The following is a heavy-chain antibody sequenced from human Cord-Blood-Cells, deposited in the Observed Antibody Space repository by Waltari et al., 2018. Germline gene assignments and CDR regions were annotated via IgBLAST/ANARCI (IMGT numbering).Heavy chain of an antibody. CDR3: ARGVDYYDSSGYYNWFDP. CDR1: GYTFTGYY. J-gene: IGHJ5*02. V-gene: IGHV1-2*02. Sequence: QVQLVQSGAEVKKPGASVKVSCKASGYTFTGYYMHWVRQAPGQGLEWMGWINPNSGGTNYAQKVQGRVTRTRDTSISTAYMELSRLRSDDTAVYYCARGVDYYDSSGYYNWFDPWGQGTLVTVSS. CDR2: INPNSGGT. D-gene: IGHD3-22*01.